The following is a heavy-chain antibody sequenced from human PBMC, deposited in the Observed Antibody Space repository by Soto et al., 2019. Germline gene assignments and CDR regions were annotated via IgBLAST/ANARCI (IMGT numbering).Heavy chain of an antibody. Sequence: QALLLQSGSEVKKPGASVKISCKASGYRFTAYFIHWVRQAPGQRPEWMGWVNPDKGKTEYAQEFRGRVTLNTDTLATTAYMELTSLIYEDTATYYCGRVGSNYYGMDLWGRGTTVTVSS. D-gene: IGHD1-26*01. V-gene: IGHV1-3*01. CDR1: GYRFTAYF. CDR3: GRVGSNYYGMDL. J-gene: IGHJ6*02. CDR2: VNPDKGKT.